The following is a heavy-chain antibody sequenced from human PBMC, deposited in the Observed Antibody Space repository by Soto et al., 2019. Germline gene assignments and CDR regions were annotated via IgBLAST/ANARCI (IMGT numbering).Heavy chain of an antibody. D-gene: IGHD6-13*01. J-gene: IGHJ2*01. CDR3: ARPRGIAPAVWYFDL. CDR2: IYYSGIT. CDR1: GGSISSHY. V-gene: IGHV4-59*08. Sequence: QVQLQESGPGLVKPSETLSLTCTVSGGSISSHYWSWIRQPPGRGLEWIGFIYYSGITDSNPSLKCRINLXLDTSKNQLSLRLSSVTAADTAVYYCARPRGIAPAVWYFDLWGRGTLVTVSS.